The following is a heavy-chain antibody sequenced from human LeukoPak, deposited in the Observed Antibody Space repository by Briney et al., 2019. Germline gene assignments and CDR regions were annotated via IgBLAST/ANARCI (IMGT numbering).Heavy chain of an antibody. CDR2: ISYDGSNK. CDR3: ARVGAYYYDSSGYPFDY. CDR1: GFTFSSYA. J-gene: IGHJ4*02. Sequence: PGGSLRLSFAASGFTFSSYAMHWVRQAPGKGLEWVAVISYDGSNKYYADSVKGRFTISRDNSKNTLYLQMNSLRAEDTAVYYCARVGAYYYDSSGYPFDYWGQGTLVTVSS. V-gene: IGHV3-30-3*01. D-gene: IGHD3-22*01.